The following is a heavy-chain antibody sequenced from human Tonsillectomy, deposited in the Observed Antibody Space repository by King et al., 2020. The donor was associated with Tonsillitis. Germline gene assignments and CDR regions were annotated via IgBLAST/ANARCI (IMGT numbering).Heavy chain of an antibody. CDR1: GVSISSGTYY. D-gene: IGHD3-10*01. Sequence: QLKESGPGLVKPSQNLSLTCTVSGVSISSGTYYWTWIRQPAGKGLEWIGRIYTTGSSNYNPSLKSRVTISVDTSKNQFSLNLSSVTAADTAVYYCATSGINMVRGVPYYMDVWGKGTTVTVSS. CDR3: ATSGINMVRGVPYYMDV. J-gene: IGHJ6*03. V-gene: IGHV4-61*02. CDR2: IYTTGSS.